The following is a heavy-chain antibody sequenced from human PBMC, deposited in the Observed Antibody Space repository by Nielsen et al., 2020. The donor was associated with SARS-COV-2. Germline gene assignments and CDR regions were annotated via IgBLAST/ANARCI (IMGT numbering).Heavy chain of an antibody. Sequence: SETLSLTCTVSGGSISSYYWSWIRQPPGKGLEWIGYIYYSGSTNYNPSLKSRVTISVDTSKNQFSLKLSSVTAADTAVYYCARARIAAPEYFQHWGQGTLVTVSS. CDR1: GGSISSYY. V-gene: IGHV4-59*01. D-gene: IGHD6-6*01. CDR2: IYYSGST. J-gene: IGHJ1*01. CDR3: ARARIAAPEYFQH.